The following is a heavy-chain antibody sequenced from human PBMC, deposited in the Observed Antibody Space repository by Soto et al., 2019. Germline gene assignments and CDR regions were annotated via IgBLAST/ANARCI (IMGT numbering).Heavy chain of an antibody. CDR3: TRDQGGSYDSWFDP. CDR1: FTFSMYS. Sequence: EVQVVESGGGLVKPGGSLRLSCNFTFSMYSMNWVRQAPGKGLEWVASISSGSAFIKYADSVKGRFSIFIGNARNPVSLQMKSLRAEDTAMSYCTRDQGGSYDSWFDPWGRGTLVTVSS. D-gene: IGHD1-26*01. J-gene: IGHJ5*02. V-gene: IGHV3-21*01. CDR2: ISSGSAFI.